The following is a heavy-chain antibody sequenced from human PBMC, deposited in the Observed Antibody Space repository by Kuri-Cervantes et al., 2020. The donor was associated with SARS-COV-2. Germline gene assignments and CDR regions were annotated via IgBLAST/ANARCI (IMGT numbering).Heavy chain of an antibody. Sequence: SETLSLTCTVSGGSISSGGYYWSWIRQPPGKGLEWIGYIYHSGSTYYNPSLKSRVTISVDRSKNQFSLKLSSVTAADTAVYYCARERRVYSSSRGAYYYYMDVWGKGTTVTVSS. CDR2: IYHSGST. J-gene: IGHJ6*03. CDR1: GGSISSGGYY. CDR3: ARERRVYSSSRGAYYYYMDV. V-gene: IGHV4-30-2*01. D-gene: IGHD6-6*01.